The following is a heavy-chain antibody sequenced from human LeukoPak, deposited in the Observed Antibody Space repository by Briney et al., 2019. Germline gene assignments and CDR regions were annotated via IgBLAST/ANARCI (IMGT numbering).Heavy chain of an antibody. V-gene: IGHV3-23*01. CDR1: GFTFSSYA. J-gene: IGHJ4*02. CDR3: AKDGYGDYVFDY. D-gene: IGHD4-17*01. CDR2: ISGSGGST. Sequence: PGGSLRLSCAAPGFTFSSYAMSWVRQAPGKGLEWVSAISGSGGSTYYADSVKGRFTISRDNSKNTLYLQMNSLRAEDTAVYYCAKDGYGDYVFDYWGQGTLVTVSS.